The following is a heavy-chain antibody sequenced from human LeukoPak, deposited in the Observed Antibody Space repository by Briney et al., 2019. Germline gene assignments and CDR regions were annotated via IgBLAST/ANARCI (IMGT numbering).Heavy chain of an antibody. CDR3: ARLGGYYDPPGY. V-gene: IGHV4-39*01. D-gene: IGHD3-22*01. J-gene: IGHJ4*02. CDR2: IHYSGST. CDR1: GVSISSTTYY. Sequence: PSETLSLTCSVSGVSISSTTYYWAWIRQPPGKGLEWIGTIHYSGSTYYSPSLVSRVTISVDTSKNQFSLKLASVTAADTAFYYCARLGGYYDPPGYWGQGTLVTVSS.